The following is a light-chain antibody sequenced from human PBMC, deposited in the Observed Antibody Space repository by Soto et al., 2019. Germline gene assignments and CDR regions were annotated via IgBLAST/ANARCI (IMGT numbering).Light chain of an antibody. V-gene: IGLV2-8*01. J-gene: IGLJ3*02. CDR3: SSHAGINNVV. CDR2: EVT. CDR1: SSDVGGYNY. Sequence: QSALTQPPSASGSPGQSATISCTGTSSDVGGYNYVSWYQQHPGKAPKLMIYEVTKRPSGVPDRFSVSKSGNTASLTVSGLLAEDEADYYCSSHAGINNVVFGGGTKLTVL.